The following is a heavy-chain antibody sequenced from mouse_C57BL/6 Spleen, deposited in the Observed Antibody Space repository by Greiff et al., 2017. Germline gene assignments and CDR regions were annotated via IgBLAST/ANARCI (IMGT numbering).Heavy chain of an antibody. CDR1: GYAFTNYL. Sequence: QVQLKESGAELVRPGTSVKVSCKASGYAFTNYLIEWVKQRPGQGLEWIGVINPGSGGTNYNEKFKGKATLTADKSSSNAYMQLSSLTSEDSSVYVCARSEVLLSSYFDYWGQGTTLTVAS. J-gene: IGHJ2*01. V-gene: IGHV1-54*01. D-gene: IGHD2-14*01. CDR2: INPGSGGT. CDR3: ARSEVLLSSYFDY.